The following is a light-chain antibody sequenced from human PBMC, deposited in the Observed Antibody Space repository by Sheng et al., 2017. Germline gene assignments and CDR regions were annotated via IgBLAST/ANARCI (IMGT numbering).Light chain of an antibody. CDR1: TSDVGYYNL. V-gene: IGLV2-23*01. Sequence: QSALTQPASVSGSPGHSITISCTESTSDVGYYNLVSWYQQHPGKAPKVIIYEGSERPSGISDRFSGSKSGNTASLTISGLQAEDEADYYCCSYAGGDTWVFGGGTRLTVL. J-gene: IGLJ3*02. CDR3: CSYAGGDTWV. CDR2: EGS.